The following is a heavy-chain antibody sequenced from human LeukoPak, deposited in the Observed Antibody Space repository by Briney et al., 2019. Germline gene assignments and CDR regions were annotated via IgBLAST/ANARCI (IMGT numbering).Heavy chain of an antibody. CDR3: TREKVVGASSDY. CDR2: ISYDGSNK. CDR1: GFTFSSYG. D-gene: IGHD1-26*01. J-gene: IGHJ4*02. Sequence: GGSLRLSCAASGFTFSSYGMHWVRQAPGKGLEWVAVISYDGSNKYYADSVKGRFTISRDNAKNSLYLQMNSLRAEDTAVYYCTREKVVGASSDYWGQGNLVIVSS. V-gene: IGHV3-30*03.